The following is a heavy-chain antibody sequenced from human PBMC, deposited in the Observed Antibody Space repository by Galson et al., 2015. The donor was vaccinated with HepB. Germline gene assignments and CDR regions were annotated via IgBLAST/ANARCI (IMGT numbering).Heavy chain of an antibody. J-gene: IGHJ4*02. CDR1: GFTFSSYA. Sequence: SLRLSCAASGFTFSSYAMHWVRQAPGKGLEWVAVISYDGSNKYYADSVKGRFTISRDNSKNTLYLQMNSLRAEDTAVYYCARDVGGLGIAAAGNLDYWGQGTLVTVSS. V-gene: IGHV3-30-3*01. CDR3: ARDVGGLGIAAAGNLDY. D-gene: IGHD6-13*01. CDR2: ISYDGSNK.